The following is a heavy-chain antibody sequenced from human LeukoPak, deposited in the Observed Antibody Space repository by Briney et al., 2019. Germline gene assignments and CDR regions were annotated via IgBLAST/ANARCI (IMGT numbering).Heavy chain of an antibody. J-gene: IGHJ4*02. D-gene: IGHD6-6*01. V-gene: IGHV4-34*01. CDR3: AKTPTALVRGGYYFDN. CDR1: GGSFSDHY. Sequence: PSETLSLTCAVYGGSFSDHYWSWIRQPPGKGLEWIGDINHSGSTDYNPSLKSRVTMSVDTSKNQFSLKLSSVTAAYTAVYYCAKTPTALVRGGYYFDNWGQGTLVTVSS. CDR2: INHSGST.